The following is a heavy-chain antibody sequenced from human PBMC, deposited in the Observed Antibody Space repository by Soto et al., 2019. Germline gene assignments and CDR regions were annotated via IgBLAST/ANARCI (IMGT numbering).Heavy chain of an antibody. J-gene: IGHJ4*02. V-gene: IGHV4-34*01. Sequence: SETLSLTCAVYGGSFSGYYWSWIRQPPGKGLEWIGEIYYSGSTYYNPSLKSRVTISVDTSKNQFSLKLSSVTAADTAVYYCARHRTDIVVVVAPYYFDYWGQGTLVTVSS. CDR1: GGSFSGYY. D-gene: IGHD2-15*01. CDR2: IYYSGST. CDR3: ARHRTDIVVVVAPYYFDY.